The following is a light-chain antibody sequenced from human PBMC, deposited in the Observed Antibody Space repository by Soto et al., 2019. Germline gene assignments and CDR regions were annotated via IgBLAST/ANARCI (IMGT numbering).Light chain of an antibody. J-gene: IGLJ1*01. CDR1: SSDVGGYNY. Sequence: QSALTQPASVSGSPGQSFTISCSGTSSDVGGYNYVSWYQHHPGKAPKLMIYEVSNRPSWVSNRFSGSKSGNTASLTISGLQAEDEVDYYCSSYTSSSTLYVFATGTKLTVL. CDR3: SSYTSSSTLYV. CDR2: EVS. V-gene: IGLV2-14*01.